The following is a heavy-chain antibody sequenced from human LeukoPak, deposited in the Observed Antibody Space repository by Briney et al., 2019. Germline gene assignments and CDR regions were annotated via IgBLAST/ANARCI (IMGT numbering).Heavy chain of an antibody. J-gene: IGHJ4*02. Sequence: GGSLRLSCAASGFSFSNSWMHWVRQAPGKGLMWVSRINSDGSSTIYADSVKGRFTISRDNAKNTLYLQMNSLRAEDTAVYYCIKGKYQYDYWGQGTLVTVSS. CDR3: IKGKYQYDY. V-gene: IGHV3-74*01. CDR2: INSDGSST. CDR1: GFSFSNSW. D-gene: IGHD4-11*01.